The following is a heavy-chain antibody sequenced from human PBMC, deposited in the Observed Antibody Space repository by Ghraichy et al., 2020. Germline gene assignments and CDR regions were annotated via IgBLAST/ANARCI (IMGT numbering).Heavy chain of an antibody. Sequence: GGSLRLSCTASGFSFSDHYMDWVRQAPGKGLEWVARIKNKAQSYTTGYAASVKGRFIISRDDSRKLVDLEMNSLKIEDTAVYFCADGGSGMTWGQGTMVTVSS. CDR2: IKNKAQSYTT. CDR1: GFSFSDHY. D-gene: IGHD3-10*01. J-gene: IGHJ3*01. CDR3: ADGGSGMT. V-gene: IGHV3-72*01.